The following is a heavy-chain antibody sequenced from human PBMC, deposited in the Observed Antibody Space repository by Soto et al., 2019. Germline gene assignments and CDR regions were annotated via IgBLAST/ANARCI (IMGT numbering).Heavy chain of an antibody. CDR1: GFTFSSYA. Sequence: EVQLLESGGGLVQPGGSLRLSCAASGFTFSSYAMSWVRQAPGKGLEWVSAISGSGGSTYYADSVKGRFTISRDNSKNTLYLKMNSLRAEDRAVYYCAKSVEDDILTGYYGWGQGTLVTVFS. CDR3: AKSVEDDILTGYYG. D-gene: IGHD3-9*01. V-gene: IGHV3-23*01. CDR2: ISGSGGST. J-gene: IGHJ4*02.